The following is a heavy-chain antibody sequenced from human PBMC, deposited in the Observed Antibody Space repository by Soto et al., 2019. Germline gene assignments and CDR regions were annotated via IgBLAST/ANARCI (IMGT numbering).Heavy chain of an antibody. Sequence: ASVKVSCKTSGYTFISYGINWVRQATGQGLEWMGWISPYSGNTGYAQKFQGRVTMTRNTSISTAYMELSSLRSEDTAVYYCARGSRGYSSSYYFDYWGQGTLVTVSS. CDR2: ISPYSGNT. J-gene: IGHJ4*02. CDR3: ARGSRGYSSSYYFDY. D-gene: IGHD6-6*01. V-gene: IGHV1-8*02. CDR1: GYTFISYG.